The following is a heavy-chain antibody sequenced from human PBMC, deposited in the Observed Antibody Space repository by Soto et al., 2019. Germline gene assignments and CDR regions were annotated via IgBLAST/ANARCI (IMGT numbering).Heavy chain of an antibody. CDR1: GGSISSGGYY. V-gene: IGHV4-31*03. CDR3: ARDGVYDDYFDY. J-gene: IGHJ4*02. Sequence: SETLSLTCTVSGGSISSGGYYWSWIRQHPGKGLEWIGYIYYSGSTYYNPSLKSRVTISVDTSKNQFSLKLSSVTAADTAVYYCARDGVYDDYFDYWGQGTLVTVSS. CDR2: IYYSGST. D-gene: IGHD5-12*01.